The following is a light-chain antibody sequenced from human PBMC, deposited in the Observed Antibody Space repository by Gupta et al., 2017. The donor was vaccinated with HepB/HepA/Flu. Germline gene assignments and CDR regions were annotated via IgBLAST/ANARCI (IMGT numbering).Light chain of an antibody. V-gene: IGKV3D-20*01. Sequence: IVLTQSPAILSLSPGDRATLPCGASKSVSHSYVAWYQHKPGLAPRLLIHDASTRATGIPDRFGGSKSGTNFTLTIRRLEPEDVAVYVCQQYGNPPQTFGTGTKVEIK. J-gene: IGKJ3*01. CDR2: DAS. CDR1: KSVSHSY. CDR3: QQYGNPPQT.